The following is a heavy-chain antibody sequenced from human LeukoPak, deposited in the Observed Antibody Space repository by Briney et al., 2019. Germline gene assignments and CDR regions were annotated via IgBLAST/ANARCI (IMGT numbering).Heavy chain of an antibody. Sequence: SETLSLTCAVYGGSFSGYYWSWIRQPLGKGLEWIGEINHSGSTNYNPSLKSRVTISVDTSKNQLSLKLSSVTAADTAVYYCASVDRMLSFLWWGQGTLVTVSS. V-gene: IGHV4-34*01. CDR2: INHSGST. D-gene: IGHD2-8*01. CDR3: ASVDRMLSFLW. CDR1: GGSFSGYY. J-gene: IGHJ4*02.